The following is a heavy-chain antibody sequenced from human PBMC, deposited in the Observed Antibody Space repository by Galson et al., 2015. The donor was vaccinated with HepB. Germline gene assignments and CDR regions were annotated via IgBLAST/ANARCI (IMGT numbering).Heavy chain of an antibody. CDR2: IIPIFGTA. D-gene: IGHD4-23*01. Sequence: SVKVSCKASGGTFSSYAISWVRQAPGQGLEWMGGIIPIFGTANYAQKFQGRVTITADESTSTAYMELSSLRSEDTAVYYCARASGDYVGDYYYDMDVWGKGTTVTVSS. CDR3: ARASGDYVGDYYYDMDV. V-gene: IGHV1-69*13. J-gene: IGHJ6*03. CDR1: GGTFSSYA.